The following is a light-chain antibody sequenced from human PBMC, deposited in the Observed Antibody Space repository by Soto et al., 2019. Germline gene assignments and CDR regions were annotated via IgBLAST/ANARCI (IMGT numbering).Light chain of an antibody. V-gene: IGLV2-14*03. CDR1: SRDVGGYNY. Sequence: QSVVTQPASLSGSPWPAVPHSRTGKSRDVGGYNYVSWYQQNAGKAPKLTIYDVSNRPSGVSDRFSGSKSGNTASLTISGLQTEDEADYYCSSYTSGTTRYVFGTGTKVTVL. CDR3: SSYTSGTTRYV. J-gene: IGLJ1*01. CDR2: DVS.